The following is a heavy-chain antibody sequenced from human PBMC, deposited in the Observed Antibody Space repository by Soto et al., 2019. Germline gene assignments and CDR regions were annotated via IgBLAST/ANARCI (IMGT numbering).Heavy chain of an antibody. CDR2: IYYSGST. D-gene: IGHD3-3*01. CDR1: GGSISSYY. CDR3: ARSYYDFWSGYYYYYMDV. V-gene: IGHV4-59*01. Sequence: SETLSLTCTVSGGSISSYYWSWIRQPPGKGLEWIGYIYYSGSTNYNPSLKSRVTISVVTSKNQFSLKLSSVTAADTAVYYCARSYYDFWSGYYYYYMDVWGKGTTVTVSS. J-gene: IGHJ6*03.